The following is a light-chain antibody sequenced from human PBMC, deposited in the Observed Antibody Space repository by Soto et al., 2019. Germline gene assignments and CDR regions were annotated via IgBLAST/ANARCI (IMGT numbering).Light chain of an antibody. CDR1: NSDVGGYDR. CDR2: EVN. Sequence: QSALTQPASVSGSPGQSITISCTGTNSDVGGYDRVSWYQQHPVKAPTPMIYEVNKWPSGVSNRFSGSKSGNTASLTISGLQAEDEADYYCCASVGGPIWVFGGGTKLTVL. V-gene: IGLV2-23*02. J-gene: IGLJ3*02. CDR3: CASVGGPIWV.